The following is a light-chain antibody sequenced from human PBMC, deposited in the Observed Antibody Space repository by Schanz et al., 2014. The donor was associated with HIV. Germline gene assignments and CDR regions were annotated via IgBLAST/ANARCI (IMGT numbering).Light chain of an antibody. Sequence: EIVLTQSPGSLSLSPGGRATLSCGASQSVGGSQLAWFQLKRGQPPRLLIYGASTRATGIPARFSGSGSGTDFTLTINGLEPEDFAVYYCQHYGDSRGTFGGGTKVDFK. V-gene: IGKV3-20*01. CDR2: GAS. J-gene: IGKJ4*01. CDR1: QSVGGSQ. CDR3: QHYGDSRGT.